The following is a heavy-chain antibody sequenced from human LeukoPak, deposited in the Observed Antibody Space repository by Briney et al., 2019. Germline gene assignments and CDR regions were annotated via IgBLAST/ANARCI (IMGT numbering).Heavy chain of an antibody. Sequence: ASVKVSCKASGYTFTGYYMHWVRQAPGQGLEWMGWINPNSGGTNYAQKFQGRVTMTRDTSISTAYMELSRLRSDDTAVYYCARAGGIVGATSYYYYYYVDVWGKGTTVTVSS. D-gene: IGHD1-26*01. V-gene: IGHV1-2*02. CDR2: INPNSGGT. CDR1: GYTFTGYY. J-gene: IGHJ6*03. CDR3: ARAGGIVGATSYYYYYYVDV.